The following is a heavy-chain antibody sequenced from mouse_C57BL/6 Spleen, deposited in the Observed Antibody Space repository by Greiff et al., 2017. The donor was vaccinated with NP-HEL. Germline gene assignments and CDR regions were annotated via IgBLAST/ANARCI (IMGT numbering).Heavy chain of an antibody. V-gene: IGHV1-7*01. Sequence: QVQLQQSGAELAKPGASVKLSCKASGYTFTSYWMHWVKQRPGQGLEWIGYINPSSGCTKYNQKFKDKATLTVDKSSSTAYMQLSSLTYADSAVYASASEGGSDCDGDVDVWGTGTTVTASS. CDR1: GYTFTSYW. D-gene: IGHD2-4*01. J-gene: IGHJ1*03. CDR3: ASEGGSDCDGDVDV. CDR2: INPSSGCT.